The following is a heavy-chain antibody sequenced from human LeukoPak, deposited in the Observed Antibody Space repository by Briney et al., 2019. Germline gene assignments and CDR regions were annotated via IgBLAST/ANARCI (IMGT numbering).Heavy chain of an antibody. CDR3: ARRDGYNDLDY. V-gene: IGHV5-51*01. D-gene: IGHD5-24*01. CDR2: IYPGDSDT. Sequence: GESLKISCQGSGYSFTNYWIGWVRQMPGKGLQWMGIIYPGDSDTRYSPSFQGQVTISVDKSINTAYLQWSSLQAADTAMFYCARRDGYNDLDYWGQGTLVTVSS. CDR1: GYSFTNYW. J-gene: IGHJ4*02.